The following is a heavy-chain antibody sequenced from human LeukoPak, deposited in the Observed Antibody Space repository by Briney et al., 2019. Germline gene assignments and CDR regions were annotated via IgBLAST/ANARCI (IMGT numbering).Heavy chain of an antibody. J-gene: IGHJ4*02. V-gene: IGHV3-21*01. Sequence: SGGSLRLSCAASGFTFSSYSMNWVRQAPGKGLEWVSSISSSSSYIYYADSVKGRFTISRDNAKNSLYLQMNSLRAEDTAVYYCARGSWAAMRSGFVYWGQGTLVTVSS. D-gene: IGHD5-18*01. CDR2: ISSSSSYI. CDR3: ARGSWAAMRSGFVY. CDR1: GFTFSSYS.